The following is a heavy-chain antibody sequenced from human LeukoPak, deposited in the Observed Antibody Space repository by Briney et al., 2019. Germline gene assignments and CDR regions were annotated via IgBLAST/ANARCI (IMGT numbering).Heavy chain of an antibody. CDR1: GYSFTSYH. J-gene: IGHJ4*02. V-gene: IGHV1-2*02. CDR2: VNPKSGDT. Sequence: ASVKVSCKASGYSFTSYHIHWVRQAPGQGLEWMGWVNPKSGDTDYAQKFKDRVTMTRDTSITTAYMELTRLTSDDTAVYYCARVQGYCSDGRCLFWGQGTLVTVSS. D-gene: IGHD2-15*01. CDR3: ARVQGYCSDGRCLF.